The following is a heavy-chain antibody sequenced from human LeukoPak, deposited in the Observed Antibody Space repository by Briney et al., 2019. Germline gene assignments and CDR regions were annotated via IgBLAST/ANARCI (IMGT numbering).Heavy chain of an antibody. V-gene: IGHV3-23*01. CDR2: ISGSGGST. CDR1: GFTFSSYA. CDR3: AKDVAARFYYYGMDV. J-gene: IGHJ6*02. Sequence: PGGSLRLSCAASGFTFSSYAMSWVRQAPGKGLEWVSAISGSGGSTYYADSVKGRFTISRDNSKNTLYLQMNSLRAEDTAVYYCAKDVAARFYYYGMDVWGQGTTVTVSS. D-gene: IGHD6-13*01.